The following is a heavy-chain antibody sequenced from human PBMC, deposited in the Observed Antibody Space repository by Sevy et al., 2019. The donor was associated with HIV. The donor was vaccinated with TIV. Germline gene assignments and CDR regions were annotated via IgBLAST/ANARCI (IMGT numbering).Heavy chain of an antibody. J-gene: IGHJ4*02. CDR2: ISSSSSTI. D-gene: IGHD3-22*01. Sequence: GGSVRLSCAASGFTFSSYSMNWVRQAPGKGLEWVSYISSSSSTIYYADSVKGRFTISRDNAKNSLYLQMNSLRDEDTAVYYCARATYYYDSSGYSGFDYWGQGTLVTVSS. CDR1: GFTFSSYS. CDR3: ARATYYYDSSGYSGFDY. V-gene: IGHV3-48*02.